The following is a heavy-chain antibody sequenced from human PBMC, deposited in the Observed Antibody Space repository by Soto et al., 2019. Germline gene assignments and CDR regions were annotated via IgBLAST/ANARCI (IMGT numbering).Heavy chain of an antibody. Sequence: SETLSLTCIVSGGSVSGDSYYWSWIRQPPGKGLEWIGYIYNSGSTNYNPSLKSRGTISADTSKNQFSLRLNSVTAADTAVYYCARSRNTIRGVIITRYGMDVWGQGTTVTVSS. V-gene: IGHV4-61*01. J-gene: IGHJ6*02. CDR2: IYNSGST. D-gene: IGHD3-10*01. CDR3: ARSRNTIRGVIITRYGMDV. CDR1: GGSVSGDSYY.